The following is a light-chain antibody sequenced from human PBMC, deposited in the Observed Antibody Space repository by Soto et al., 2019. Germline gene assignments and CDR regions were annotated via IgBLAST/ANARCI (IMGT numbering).Light chain of an antibody. CDR2: GPS. Sequence: EFALTQSPGTLSLSPGERATLSCRASKSITSNFLAWYQHKPGQAPRPLIHGPSFGGTGSPERFSGGGSGTDSPPTISRLEPEDLAVYYCQRYGSSPPLTFGGGTKVEI. V-gene: IGKV3-20*01. CDR3: QRYGSSPPLT. J-gene: IGKJ4*01. CDR1: KSITSNF.